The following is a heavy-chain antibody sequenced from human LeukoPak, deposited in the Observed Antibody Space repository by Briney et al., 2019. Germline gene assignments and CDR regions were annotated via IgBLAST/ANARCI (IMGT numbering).Heavy chain of an antibody. V-gene: IGHV4-39*01. Sequence: PSETLSLTCTVSGGSISSSSYYWGWIRQPPGKGLEWIGSVYYSGSAYYNPSLKSRVTISEDTSKNQFSLKLSSVTAADTAVYFCARRSSSLHILIDYWGQGSLVTVSS. D-gene: IGHD6-6*01. CDR1: GGSISSSSYY. J-gene: IGHJ4*02. CDR3: ARRSSSLHILIDY. CDR2: VYYSGSA.